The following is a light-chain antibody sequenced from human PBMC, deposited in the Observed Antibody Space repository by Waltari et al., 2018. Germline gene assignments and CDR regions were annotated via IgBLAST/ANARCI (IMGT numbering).Light chain of an antibody. CDR1: SSDVGGYNY. CDR2: DVN. J-gene: IGLJ2*01. CDR3: SSYTVSSSLVI. V-gene: IGLV2-14*01. Sequence: QSALTQPASVSGSPGQSITISCTGTSSDVGGYNYVSWYQQYPGKAPKLMIFDVNSRPAGVSNRFSGSKSGNTASLTISGLQAEDEANDDCSSYTVSSSLVIFGGGTKLTVL.